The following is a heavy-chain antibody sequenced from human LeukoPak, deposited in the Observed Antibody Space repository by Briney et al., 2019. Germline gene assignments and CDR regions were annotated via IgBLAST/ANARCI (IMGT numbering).Heavy chain of an antibody. D-gene: IGHD4-17*01. CDR2: IIPILGIA. CDR1: GYTFTSYG. Sequence: SVKVSCKASGYTFTSYGISWVRQAPGQGLEWMGRIIPILGIANYAQKFQGRVTITADKSTSTAYMELSSLRSEDTAVYYCARGSTTVTYYFDYWGQGTLVTVSS. V-gene: IGHV1-69*04. J-gene: IGHJ4*02. CDR3: ARGSTTVTYYFDY.